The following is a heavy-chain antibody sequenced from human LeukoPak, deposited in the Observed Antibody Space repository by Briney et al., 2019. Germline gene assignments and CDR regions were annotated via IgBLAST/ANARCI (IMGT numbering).Heavy chain of an antibody. Sequence: SETLSLTCTVSGGSISSGSYYWSWIRQPAGKGLEWIGRIYTSGSTNYNPSLKSRVTISVDTSKNQFSLKLSSVTAADTAVYYCAVGATRGAFDIWGQGTMVTVSS. J-gene: IGHJ3*02. CDR1: GGSISSGSYY. V-gene: IGHV4-61*02. CDR3: AVGATRGAFDI. D-gene: IGHD1-26*01. CDR2: IYTSGST.